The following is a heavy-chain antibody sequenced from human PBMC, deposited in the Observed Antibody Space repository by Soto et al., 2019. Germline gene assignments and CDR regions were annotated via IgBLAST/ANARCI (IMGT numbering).Heavy chain of an antibody. D-gene: IGHD1-26*01. V-gene: IGHV4-4*02. Sequence: QVQLQESGPGLVKPSGTLSLTCAVSGGSISSDNWWSWVRQAPGKGLEWIGEVYPSGSTNYNPSLKWRVSFSIDKSKNHSSLKLRPATAAGTAVYYCAARKGADWFDPWGQGTLVNVSS. J-gene: IGHJ5*02. CDR2: VYPSGST. CDR1: GGSISSDNW. CDR3: AARKGADWFDP.